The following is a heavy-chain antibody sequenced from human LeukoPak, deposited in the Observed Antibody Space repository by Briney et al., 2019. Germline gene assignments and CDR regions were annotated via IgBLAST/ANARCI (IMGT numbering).Heavy chain of an antibody. D-gene: IGHD5-12*01. CDR2: IYHSGST. CDR1: DGSISSGGYS. Sequence: ESSQTLSLTCAVSDGSISSGGYSWSWIRQPPGKGLEWIGYIYHSGSTYYNPSLKSRVTISVDRSGNQFSLKLSSVTAADMAVYYCARVATTYYFDYWGQGTLVTVSS. CDR3: ARVATTYYFDY. V-gene: IGHV4-30-2*01. J-gene: IGHJ4*02.